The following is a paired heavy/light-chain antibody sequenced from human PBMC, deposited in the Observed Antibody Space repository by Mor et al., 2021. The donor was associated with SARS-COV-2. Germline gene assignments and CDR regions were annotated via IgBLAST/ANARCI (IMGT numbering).Light chain of an antibody. CDR2: AAS. V-gene: IGKV1-16*02. CDR3: QQYSTYPPT. CDR1: QGITDY. Sequence: DIQMTQSPSSLSASVGDRVTITCRASQGITDYLAWFQQKPGKAPKSLIYAASSLQSGVPSKFSGSGSGTDFTLTISSLQPEDFATYYCQQYSTYPPTFGGGTKVEIK. J-gene: IGKJ4*01.
Heavy chain of an antibody. CDR1: GDSISSYY. Sequence: QVQLQESGPGLVKPSETLSLTCTVSGDSISSYYWNWIRQPPGKGLEWIGYVYYTGSTKYNPSLKSRVTISVDTSKNQFSLKLNSVTAADTAVYYCARGSHFTAVLIDYWGQGTLVTVSS. CDR2: VYYTGST. CDR3: ARGSHFTAVLIDY. J-gene: IGHJ4*02. D-gene: IGHD2-8*01. V-gene: IGHV4-59*01.